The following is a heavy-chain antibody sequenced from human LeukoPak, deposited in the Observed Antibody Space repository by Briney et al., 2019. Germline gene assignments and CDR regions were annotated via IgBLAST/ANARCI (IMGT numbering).Heavy chain of an antibody. V-gene: IGHV3-9*01. D-gene: IGHD1-26*01. CDR2: ISWNSGSI. Sequence: GRSLRLSCAASGFTFDDYAMHWVRQAPGKGLEWVSGISWNSGSIGYADSVKGRFTISRDNAKNSLYLQMNSLRAEDTALYYCAKAKSVVGAHPFDYWGQGTLVTVS. J-gene: IGHJ4*02. CDR1: GFTFDDYA. CDR3: AKAKSVVGAHPFDY.